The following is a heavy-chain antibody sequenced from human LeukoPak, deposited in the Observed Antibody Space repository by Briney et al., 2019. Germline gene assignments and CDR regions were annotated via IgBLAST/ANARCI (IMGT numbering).Heavy chain of an antibody. D-gene: IGHD3-10*01. V-gene: IGHV4-61*08. CDR2: IYYSGST. Sequence: PSETLSLTCTVSGGSISSGGYYWSWIRQHPGKGLEWIGYIYYSGSTNYNPSLKSRVTISVDTSKNQFSLKLSSVTAADTAVYYCARSPGPLPMVRGVINGYYYGMDVWGQGTTVTVSS. CDR1: GGSISSGGYY. J-gene: IGHJ6*02. CDR3: ARSPGPLPMVRGVINGYYYGMDV.